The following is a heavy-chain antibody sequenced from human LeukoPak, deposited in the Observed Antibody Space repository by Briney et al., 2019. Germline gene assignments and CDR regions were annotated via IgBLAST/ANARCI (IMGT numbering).Heavy chain of an antibody. J-gene: IGHJ6*03. Sequence: AASVTVSCTASGYSFVGYGITWVRQPPGQGLELMGWVNPENGNTNYAQKAQGRVTMTADTSTSTSYMELSSLRSEDTAVYYCARDSQGMTDDFWSGPNYYYYYMDVWGKGTTVTVSS. D-gene: IGHD3-3*01. CDR3: ARDSQGMTDDFWSGPNYYYYYMDV. V-gene: IGHV1-18*01. CDR1: GYSFVGYG. CDR2: VNPENGNT.